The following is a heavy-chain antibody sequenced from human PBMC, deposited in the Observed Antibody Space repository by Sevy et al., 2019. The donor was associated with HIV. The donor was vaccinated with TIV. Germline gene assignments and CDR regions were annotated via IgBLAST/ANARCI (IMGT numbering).Heavy chain of an antibody. CDR1: GFTFSSYS. CDR3: ARDPGERYFDL. J-gene: IGHJ2*01. CDR2: ISSSSSTI. D-gene: IGHD3-10*01. V-gene: IGHV3-48*01. Sequence: GGSLRLSCAASGFTFSSYSMNWVRQAPGKGLEWVSYISSSSSTIYYADSVKGRFTISRDNAKNSLYLQMNSLRAEDTAVYYCARDPGERYFDLWGRRTLVTVSS.